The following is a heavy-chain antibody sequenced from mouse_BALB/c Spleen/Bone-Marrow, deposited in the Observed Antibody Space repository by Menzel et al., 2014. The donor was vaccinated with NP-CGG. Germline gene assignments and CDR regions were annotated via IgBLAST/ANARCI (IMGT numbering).Heavy chain of an antibody. V-gene: IGHV1-26*01. Sequence: EVQLQQSGPELVKPGASVKMSCKASGYTFTDYYMKWLKQSHGKSLEWIGDVNPINGDTFYNQKFKGKATLTVDKSSNTAYMQLDSLTSEDSAVYYCAMGVRLYWYFDVWGAGTTTTVSS. J-gene: IGHJ1*01. CDR3: AMGVRLYWYFDV. D-gene: IGHD2-14*01. CDR2: VNPINGDT. CDR1: GYTFTDYY.